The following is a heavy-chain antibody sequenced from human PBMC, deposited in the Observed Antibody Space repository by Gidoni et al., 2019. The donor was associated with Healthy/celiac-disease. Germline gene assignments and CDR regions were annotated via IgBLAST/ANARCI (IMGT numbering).Heavy chain of an antibody. CDR1: GFPPSNARMG. CDR3: ARVDYYDSSGYDY. D-gene: IGHD3-22*01. CDR2: IFSNDEN. V-gene: IGHV2-26*01. Sequence: QVTLKESGPVLVKPTETLTLNCTVSGFPPSNARMGVSWIRQPPGKALEWLAHIFSNDENSYSTSLKSRLTISKDTSKSQVVLTMTNMDPVDTATYYCARVDYYDSSGYDYWGQGTLVTVSS. J-gene: IGHJ4*02.